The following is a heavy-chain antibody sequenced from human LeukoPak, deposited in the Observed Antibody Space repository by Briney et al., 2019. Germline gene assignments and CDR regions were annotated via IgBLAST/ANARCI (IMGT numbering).Heavy chain of an antibody. J-gene: IGHJ4*02. D-gene: IGHD1-26*01. V-gene: IGHV3-13*01. CDR2: IGTAGDT. CDR1: GSTFSNHA. Sequence: GGSLRLSCATSGSTFSNHAMHWVRQATGKGLEWVSAIGTAGDTFYPGSVKGRFTISRENAKNSLSLQMNSLRAEDTAVYYCVRQQTPHGNFDYWGQGTLVTVSS. CDR3: VRQQTPHGNFDY.